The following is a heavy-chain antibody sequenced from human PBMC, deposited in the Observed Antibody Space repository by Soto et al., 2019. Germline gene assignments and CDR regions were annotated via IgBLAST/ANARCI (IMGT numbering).Heavy chain of an antibody. D-gene: IGHD3-22*01. Sequence: QVQLQESGPGLVKPSQTLSLTCTVSGAYISSGDYYWTWIRQPPGKGLEWIGSIYYSGSTYYNPSLKSRVTISVDTSNNQFYLKLSSVTAADTAVYYCARDSYDSSTYYLDYWGQGTLVTVSS. CDR1: GAYISSGDYY. V-gene: IGHV4-30-4*01. CDR3: ARDSYDSSTYYLDY. CDR2: IYYSGST. J-gene: IGHJ4*02.